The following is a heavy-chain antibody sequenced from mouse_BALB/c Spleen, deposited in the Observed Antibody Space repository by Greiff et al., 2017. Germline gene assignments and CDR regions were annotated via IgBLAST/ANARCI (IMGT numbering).Heavy chain of an antibody. CDR1: GFNIKDTY. Sequence: EVKLMESGAELVKPGASVKLSCTASGFNIKDTYMHWVKQRPEQGLEWIGRIDPANGNTKYDPKFQGKATITADTSSNTAYLQLSSLTSEDTAVYYCARYYDHGGFAYWGQGTLVTVSA. D-gene: IGHD2-4*01. CDR3: ARYYDHGGFAY. J-gene: IGHJ3*01. CDR2: IDPANGNT. V-gene: IGHV14-3*02.